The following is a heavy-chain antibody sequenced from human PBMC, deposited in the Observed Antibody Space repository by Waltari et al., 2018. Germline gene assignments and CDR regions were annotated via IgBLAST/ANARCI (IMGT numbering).Heavy chain of an antibody. CDR3: ARADRGRDGRYATPDWGP. CDR2: INHSGST. Sequence: QVQLQQWGAGQLKPSETLSLTCAVYGASFSGYYWSWIRQPPGKGLEWIGEINHSGSTNHNPSIKNRLTISLDTSKNQFSLKMRSVTAADTAVYYCARADRGRDGRYATPDWGPWGQGTLVTVSS. CDR1: GASFSGYY. J-gene: IGHJ5*02. D-gene: IGHD3-16*01. V-gene: IGHV4-34*01.